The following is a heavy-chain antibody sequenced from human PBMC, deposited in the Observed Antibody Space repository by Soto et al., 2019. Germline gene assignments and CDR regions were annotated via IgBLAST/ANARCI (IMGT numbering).Heavy chain of an antibody. CDR2: ISSDSRTI. D-gene: IGHD3-3*01. CDR1: GFSLSDYA. CDR3: ARIKLVEWFFINVDVYDMDV. J-gene: IGHJ6*02. Sequence: PGGSLRLSCAASGFSLSDYAVNWVRQAPGKGLEWVSFISSDSRTIYYGDSVKGRFTVSRDNARNSVSLQMDSLRDEDTAVYYCARIKLVEWFFINVDVYDMDVWGQGTPVTVS. V-gene: IGHV3-48*02.